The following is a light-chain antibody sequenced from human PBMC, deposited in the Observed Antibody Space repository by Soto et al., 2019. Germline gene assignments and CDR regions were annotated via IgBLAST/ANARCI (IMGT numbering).Light chain of an antibody. V-gene: IGKV1-5*03. Sequence: DIQMTQSPSTLSASVGDRVTITCRASQSISSWLAWYQQKPGKAPKLLIYKASSLESGVPSRFSGSGSRTEITPTSSSLQPDDFASYSCQQYNSYWAFDQGTKVDIK. CDR1: QSISSW. CDR3: QQYNSYWA. CDR2: KAS. J-gene: IGKJ1*01.